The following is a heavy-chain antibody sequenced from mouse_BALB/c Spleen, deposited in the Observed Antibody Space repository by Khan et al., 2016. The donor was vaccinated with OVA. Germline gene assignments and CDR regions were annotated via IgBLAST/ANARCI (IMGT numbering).Heavy chain of an antibody. CDR2: INTNNGET. CDR3: ARSLNYYGSCFAY. V-gene: IGHV9-3*02. J-gene: IGHJ3*01. D-gene: IGHD1-1*01. CDR1: GYTFTNYG. Sequence: QIQLVQSGPELKRPGETVKISCKASGYTFTNYGMNWVKQAPGKGLKWMGWINTNNGETTYADDFKGRFAFSLDTSASTAYLQINNLKNEDTATYFCARSLNYYGSCFAYWGQGTLVTVSS.